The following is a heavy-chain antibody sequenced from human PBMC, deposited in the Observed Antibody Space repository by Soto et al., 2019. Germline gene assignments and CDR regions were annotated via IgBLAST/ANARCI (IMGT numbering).Heavy chain of an antibody. V-gene: IGHV3-48*02. CDR1: GFTFSSYS. Sequence: EVHLVESGGGLVQPGGSLRLSCAASGFTFSSYSLNWVRQAPGKGLEWVSYITSSGTTVYYADSVRGRFTISIDNAKNSLYLQMNSLRDDDTAVYYCARGSSNWAYYFDFWGQGTLVIVSS. D-gene: IGHD6-13*01. CDR2: ITSSGTTV. J-gene: IGHJ4*02. CDR3: ARGSSNWAYYFDF.